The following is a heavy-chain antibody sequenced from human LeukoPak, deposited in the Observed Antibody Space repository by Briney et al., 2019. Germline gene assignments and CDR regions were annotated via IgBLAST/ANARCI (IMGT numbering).Heavy chain of an antibody. Sequence: ASVKVSCKASGYTFTGYYMHWVRQAPGQGLEWMGWINPNSGGTNYAQKFQGRVTMTRDTSISTAYMELSRLRSDDTAVYYCARWLTMVRGVLDVDYSDYWGQGTLVTVSS. CDR3: ARWLTMVRGVLDVDYSDY. D-gene: IGHD3-10*01. V-gene: IGHV1-2*02. J-gene: IGHJ4*02. CDR1: GYTFTGYY. CDR2: INPNSGGT.